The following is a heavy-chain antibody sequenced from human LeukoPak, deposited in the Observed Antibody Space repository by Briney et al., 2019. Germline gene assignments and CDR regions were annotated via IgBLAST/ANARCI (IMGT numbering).Heavy chain of an antibody. D-gene: IGHD4-17*01. CDR3: ARDPSFGDYFVYFDY. Sequence: ASVKVSCKASGGTFSSYAISWVRQAPGQGLEWMGGIIPIFGTANYEQKFQGRVTITADESTSTAYMELSSLRSEDTAVYYCARDPSFGDYFVYFDYWGQGTLVTVSS. CDR2: IIPIFGTA. J-gene: IGHJ4*02. V-gene: IGHV1-69*13. CDR1: GGTFSSYA.